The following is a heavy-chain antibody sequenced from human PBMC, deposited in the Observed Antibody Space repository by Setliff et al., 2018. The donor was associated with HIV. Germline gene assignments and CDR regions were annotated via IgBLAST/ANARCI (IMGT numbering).Heavy chain of an antibody. D-gene: IGHD6-6*01. J-gene: IGHJ4*02. V-gene: IGHV5-51*01. CDR3: ATSPGTYSDSSASYFDY. Sequence: GESLKISCQASGYNFNNYWIGWVRQMPGKGLEWMGVIFPGDSDTRYSRSFQGQVTISVDQSITTAYLQWSSLKASDTAMYYCATSPGTYSDSSASYFDYWGQGTLVTVSS. CDR1: GYNFNNYW. CDR2: IFPGDSDT.